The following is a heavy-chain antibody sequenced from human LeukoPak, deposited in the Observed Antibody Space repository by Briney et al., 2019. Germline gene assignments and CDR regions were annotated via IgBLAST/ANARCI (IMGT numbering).Heavy chain of an antibody. Sequence: SETLSLTCAVYGGSFRGYYWSWIRQPPGKGLEWIGQISRRGKTNYNPSLKSRVTISVDTSKNQLSLKLSTVTAADTALYYCARHGEYYFDYWGQGTRVTVSS. CDR2: ISRRGKT. CDR1: GGSFRGYY. CDR3: ARHGEYYFDY. V-gene: IGHV4-34*01. D-gene: IGHD3-10*01. J-gene: IGHJ4*02.